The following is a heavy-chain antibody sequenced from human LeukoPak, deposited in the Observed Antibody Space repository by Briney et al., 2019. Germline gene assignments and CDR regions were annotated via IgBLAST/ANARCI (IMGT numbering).Heavy chain of an antibody. J-gene: IGHJ4*02. CDR1: GYTFTSYG. Sequence: ASVKVSCKASGYTFTSYGISWVRQAPGQGLEWMGWISAYNGNTNYAQKLQGRVTMTTDTSTSTAYMELRSLRSDDTAVYYCARVYGSGSYYNDLDYWGQGTLVTVSS. CDR3: ARVYGSGSYYNDLDY. D-gene: IGHD3-10*01. CDR2: ISAYNGNT. V-gene: IGHV1-18*01.